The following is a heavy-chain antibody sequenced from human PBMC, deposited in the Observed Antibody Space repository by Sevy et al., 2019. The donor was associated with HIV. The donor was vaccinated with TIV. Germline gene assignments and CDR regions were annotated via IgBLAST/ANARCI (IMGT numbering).Heavy chain of an antibody. Sequence: SETLSLTCAVSNYSISSGYYWGWIRQPPGKGLEWIGNGYHGGSTYYNPSLKSRVTISLDTSKNHFSLRLSSVTAADTAVCFCARASGGDRLDYYGMDVWGQGTTVTVSS. J-gene: IGHJ6*02. CDR3: ARASGGDRLDYYGMDV. D-gene: IGHD2-21*02. CDR2: GYHGGST. CDR1: NYSISSGYY. V-gene: IGHV4-38-2*01.